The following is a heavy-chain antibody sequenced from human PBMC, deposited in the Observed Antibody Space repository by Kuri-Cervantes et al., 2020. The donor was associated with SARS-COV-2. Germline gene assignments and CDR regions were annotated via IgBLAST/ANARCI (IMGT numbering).Heavy chain of an antibody. CDR2: MNPNSGNT. J-gene: IGHJ3*02. Sequence: GESLKISCKASGGTFSSYAINWVRQATGQGLEWMGWMNPNSGNTGYAQKFQGRVTITRNTSISTAYMELSSLRSEDTAVYYCASRRGFLAYNDAFDIWGQGTMVTVSS. CDR3: ASRRGFLAYNDAFDI. V-gene: IGHV1-8*03. D-gene: IGHD3-3*01. CDR1: GGTFSSYA.